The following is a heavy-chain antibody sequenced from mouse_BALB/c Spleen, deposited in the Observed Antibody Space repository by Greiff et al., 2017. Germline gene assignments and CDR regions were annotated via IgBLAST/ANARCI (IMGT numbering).Heavy chain of an antibody. CDR3: ARDGPYYGSSDWYFDV. J-gene: IGHJ1*01. CDR1: GFTFSSYG. Sequence: EVKLVESGGGLVQPGGSLKLSCAASGFTFSSYGMSWVRQTPDKRLELVATINSNGGSTYYPDSVKGRFTISRDNAKNTLYLQMSSLKSEDTAMYYCARDGPYYGSSDWYFDVWGAGTTVTVSS. V-gene: IGHV5-6-3*01. D-gene: IGHD1-1*01. CDR2: INSNGGST.